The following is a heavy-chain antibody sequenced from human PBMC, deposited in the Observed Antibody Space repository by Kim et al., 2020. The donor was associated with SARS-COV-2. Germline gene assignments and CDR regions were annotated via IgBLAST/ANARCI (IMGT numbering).Heavy chain of an antibody. CDR1: GFTFSSYG. CDR2: IWYDGSNK. J-gene: IGHJ4*02. D-gene: IGHD3-9*01. CDR3: AREDPFKRYDILTGYFRTLAY. Sequence: GGSLRLSCAASGFTFSSYGMHWVRQAPGKGLEWVAVIWYDGSNKYYADSVKGRFTISRDNSKNTLYLQMNSLRAEDTAVYYCAREDPFKRYDILTGYFRTLAYWGQGTPVTVSS. V-gene: IGHV3-33*01.